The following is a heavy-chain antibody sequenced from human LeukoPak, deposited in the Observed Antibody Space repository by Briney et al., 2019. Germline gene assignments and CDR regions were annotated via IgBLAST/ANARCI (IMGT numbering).Heavy chain of an antibody. J-gene: IGHJ4*02. CDR2: IIPIFGTA. CDR1: GGTFITYT. Sequence: SVKVSCTASGGTFITYTINWVRQAPGQGLEWMGGIIPIFGTANYAQKFQGRITITTDDSTSTAYMELSSLRSEDTAVYYCATYMLRDNWNVHTFDSWGQGTLVTVSS. CDR3: ATYMLRDNWNVHTFDS. V-gene: IGHV1-69*05. D-gene: IGHD1-1*01.